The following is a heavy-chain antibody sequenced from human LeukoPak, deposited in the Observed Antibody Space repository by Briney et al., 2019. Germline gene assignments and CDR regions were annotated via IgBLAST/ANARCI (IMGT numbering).Heavy chain of an antibody. CDR2: IGIAGDT. D-gene: IGHD6-19*01. V-gene: IGHV3-13*01. J-gene: IGHJ4*02. Sequence: PGGSLRLSCAASGFTFSNYDMHWVRQATGKGLEWVSVIGIAGDTYYPGSVKDRFTISREDAKNSLCLQMNSLRAGDTAVYYCARAVAGTFFDYWGQGTLVTVSS. CDR1: GFTFSNYD. CDR3: ARAVAGTFFDY.